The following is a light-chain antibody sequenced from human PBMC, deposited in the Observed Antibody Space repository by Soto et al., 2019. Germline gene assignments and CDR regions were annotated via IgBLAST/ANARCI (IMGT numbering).Light chain of an antibody. Sequence: EIVLTQSPGTLSLSPGERATLSCRASQSVSSSYLAWYQQKPGQAPRLLIYGASSRATGIPDSFSGSGSGTEISLTISRLEPEAFAVYYCQQYGSSPRTCGQGTKMEIK. V-gene: IGKV3-20*01. CDR3: QQYGSSPRT. J-gene: IGKJ1*01. CDR2: GAS. CDR1: QSVSSSY.